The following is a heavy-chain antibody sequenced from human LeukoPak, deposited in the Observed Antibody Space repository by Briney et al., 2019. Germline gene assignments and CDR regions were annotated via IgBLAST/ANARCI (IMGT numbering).Heavy chain of an antibody. CDR2: IIPIFGTA. Sequence: ASVKVSCKASGGTFSNYAIYWVRQAPGQGLEWLGGIIPIFGTANYAQKFQGRVTITADKSTSTAYMELSSLRSEDTAVYYCARDMVRGGDDAFDIWGQGTMVTVSS. V-gene: IGHV1-69*06. D-gene: IGHD3-10*01. CDR1: GGTFSNYA. J-gene: IGHJ3*02. CDR3: ARDMVRGGDDAFDI.